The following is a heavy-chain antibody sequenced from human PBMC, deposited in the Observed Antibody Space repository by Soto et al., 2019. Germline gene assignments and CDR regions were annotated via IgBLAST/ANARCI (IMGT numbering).Heavy chain of an antibody. D-gene: IGHD2-21*02. J-gene: IGHJ4*02. CDR3: AGGWGSVVVTAPYDH. CDR2: INAGNGKT. Sequence: ASVKVSCKASGYTFTSYTIHWVRQAPGQRPEWMGWINAGNGKTKYSPRIQDRVNITRDTSASTVYMELGSLTSEDTAVYYCAGGWGSVVVTAPYDHWGQGTLVTVSS. V-gene: IGHV1-3*01. CDR1: GYTFTSYT.